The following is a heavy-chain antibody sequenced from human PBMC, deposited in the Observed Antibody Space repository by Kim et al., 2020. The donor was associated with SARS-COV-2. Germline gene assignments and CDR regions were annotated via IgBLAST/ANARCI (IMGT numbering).Heavy chain of an antibody. J-gene: IGHJ5*01. CDR3: ASHLFRYYFDS. CDR1: GGSITSGNDY. Sequence: SETLSLTCTVSGGSITSGNDYWGWLRQAPGKGLEWIGTVSYSGSTFYNPSLYNPSLESRVTFSIDTSKNQFSLKLRSVTAADTAVYYCASHLFRYYFDS. D-gene: IGHD3-10*01. V-gene: IGHV4-39*01. CDR2: VSYSGST.